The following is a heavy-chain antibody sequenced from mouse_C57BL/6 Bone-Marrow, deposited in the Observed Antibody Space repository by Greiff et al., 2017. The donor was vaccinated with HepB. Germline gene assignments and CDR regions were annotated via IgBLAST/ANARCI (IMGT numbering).Heavy chain of an antibody. CDR1: GYTFTSYW. J-gene: IGHJ1*03. CDR2: IDPSDSYT. CDR3: ARDYYGRSYGRYFDV. Sequence: VQLQQPGAELVRPGTSVKLSCKASGYTFTSYWMHWVKQRPGQGLEWIGVIDPSDSYTNYNQKFKGKATLTVDTSSSTAYMQLSSLTSEDSAVYYCARDYYGRSYGRYFDVWGTGTTVTVSS. V-gene: IGHV1-59*01. D-gene: IGHD1-1*01.